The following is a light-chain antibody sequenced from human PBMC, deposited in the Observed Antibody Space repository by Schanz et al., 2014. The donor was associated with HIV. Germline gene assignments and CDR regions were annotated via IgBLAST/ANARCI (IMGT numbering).Light chain of an antibody. CDR1: QSVKSNF. CDR3: QQRSEWPLT. J-gene: IGKJ4*01. CDR2: GAS. V-gene: IGKV3D-20*02. Sequence: EIVLTQSPGTLSLSPGERGTLSCRASQSVKSNFIGWYQQKPGQAPRLLIFGASNRATGIPDRFSGGVSGTDFTLTISRVEPEDYAVYYCQQRSEWPLTFGGGTKLEIK.